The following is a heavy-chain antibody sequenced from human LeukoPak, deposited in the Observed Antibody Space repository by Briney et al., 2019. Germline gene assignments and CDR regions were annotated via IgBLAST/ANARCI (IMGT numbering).Heavy chain of an antibody. CDR1: GFTFSSYS. V-gene: IGHV3-48*04. D-gene: IGHD3-10*01. CDR2: ISSSSSTI. Sequence: GGSLRLSCAASGFTFSSYSMDWVRQAPGKGLEWVSYISSSSSTIYYADSVKGRFTISRDTTKNSLYLQMNSLRAEDTAVYYCRAGTFLHGMDVWGQGTTVTVSS. CDR3: RAGTFLHGMDV. J-gene: IGHJ6*02.